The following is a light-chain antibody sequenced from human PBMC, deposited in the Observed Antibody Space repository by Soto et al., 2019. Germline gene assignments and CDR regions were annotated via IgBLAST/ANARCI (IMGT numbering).Light chain of an antibody. CDR1: SSDVGGYNY. Sequence: QSALTQPRSVSGSPGQSVTISCTGTSSDVGGYNYVSWYQQHPGKAPKLMFYDVSERPSGVPDRFSGSKSGNTASLTISGLQAEDEADYYCCSYAGSYTWVFGGGTKLTFL. V-gene: IGLV2-11*01. CDR2: DVS. CDR3: CSYAGSYTWV. J-gene: IGLJ3*02.